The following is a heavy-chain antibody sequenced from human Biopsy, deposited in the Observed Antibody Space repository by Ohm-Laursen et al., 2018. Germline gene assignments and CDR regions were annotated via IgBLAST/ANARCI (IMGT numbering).Heavy chain of an antibody. CDR1: GSNFNSYG. CDR2: ISGYNGNT. Sequence: ASVKVSCKASGSNFNSYGISWVRQAPGQGLEWMGRISGYNGNTLYAQKFQHRVTMTTDTSTSTAYMELRSLTSDDTAVYYCARISITRLLDYWGQGTLVTVSS. D-gene: IGHD3-3*01. V-gene: IGHV1-18*01. J-gene: IGHJ4*02. CDR3: ARISITRLLDY.